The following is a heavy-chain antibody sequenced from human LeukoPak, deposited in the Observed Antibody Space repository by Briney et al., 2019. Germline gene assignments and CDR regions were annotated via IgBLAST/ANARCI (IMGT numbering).Heavy chain of an antibody. CDR2: IRYDGSNK. CDR1: GFTFSSYG. J-gene: IGHJ4*02. D-gene: IGHD3-3*01. V-gene: IGHV3-30*02. CDR3: AKTYYDFWSGYYSLFDY. Sequence: RGSLRLSCAASGFTFSSYGMHWVRQAPGKGLEWVAFIRYDGSNKYYADSVKGRFTISRDNSKNTLYLQMNSLRVDDTAVYYCAKTYYDFWSGYYSLFDYWGQGTLVTVSS.